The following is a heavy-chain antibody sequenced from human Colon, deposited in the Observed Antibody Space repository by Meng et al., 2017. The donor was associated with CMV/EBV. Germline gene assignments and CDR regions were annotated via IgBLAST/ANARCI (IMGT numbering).Heavy chain of an antibody. V-gene: IGHV4-34*01. CDR1: GESFNGYY. CDR2: INTSGDT. J-gene: IGHJ4*02. CDR3: ARTLYDFWSGFGGGPFDF. D-gene: IGHD3-3*01. Sequence: SETLSLTCAVYGESFNGYYWSWIRQPPGKGLEWIGEINTSGDTNYNPSLKSRVTISVDTSKNQFSLKLSSVTAADTAVYYCARTLYDFWSGFGGGPFDFWGQGTLVTVSS.